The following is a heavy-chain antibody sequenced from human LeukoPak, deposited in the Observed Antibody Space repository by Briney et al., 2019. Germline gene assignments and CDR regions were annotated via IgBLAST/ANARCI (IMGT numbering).Heavy chain of an antibody. CDR1: GFTFSSYS. J-gene: IGHJ4*02. Sequence: GGSPRLSCAASGFTFSSYSMNWVRQAPGKGLEWVSSISSNTNYIYYADSVKGRFTISRDNAKNSLYLQMNSLRAEDTAVYYCARDSGTYSTEYWGQGTLVTVSS. CDR3: ARDSGTYSTEY. CDR2: ISSNTNYI. D-gene: IGHD1-26*01. V-gene: IGHV3-21*01.